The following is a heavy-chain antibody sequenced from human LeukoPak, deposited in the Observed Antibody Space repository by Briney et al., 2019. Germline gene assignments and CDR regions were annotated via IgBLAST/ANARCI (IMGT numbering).Heavy chain of an antibody. V-gene: IGHV4-59*02. CDR2: VYYSGST. Sequence: SETLSLTCVVSGGSVSGYYWGWIRQPPGRGLEWIGYVYYSGSTNYNPSFKSRITISVDTSRNQFSLQLSSVTAADTAVYYCARIHRYCSGGACYVLDNWGQGTLVAVPS. D-gene: IGHD2-15*01. CDR3: ARIHRYCSGGACYVLDN. J-gene: IGHJ4*02. CDR1: GGSVSGYY.